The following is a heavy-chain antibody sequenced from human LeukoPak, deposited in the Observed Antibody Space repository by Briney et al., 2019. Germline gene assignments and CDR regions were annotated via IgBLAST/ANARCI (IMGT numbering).Heavy chain of an antibody. V-gene: IGHV3-30-3*01. Sequence: GGSLRLSCAASGFTFSDYAIHWVRQAPGKGLEWVALISYDGTNMYYADSVKGRFTISRDNSWNTLYLQMNSLRAGDTAVYYCARGGAYTYGYYWGQGTLVTVSS. CDR1: GFTFSDYA. CDR2: ISYDGTNM. CDR3: ARGGAYTYGYY. D-gene: IGHD5-18*01. J-gene: IGHJ4*02.